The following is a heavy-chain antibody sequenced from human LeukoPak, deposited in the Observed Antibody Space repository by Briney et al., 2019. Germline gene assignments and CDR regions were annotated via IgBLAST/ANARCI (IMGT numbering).Heavy chain of an antibody. CDR2: AYFSGST. V-gene: IGHV4-59*08. Sequence: SETLSLTCSVFDGSISNYYWSWIRQPPGKGLEWIGYAYFSGSTTYNPSLESRVTISVDTSKNQFSLKLTAVTFADAAAYYCARNSAVATSRSWFDPWGQGTLVTVSS. D-gene: IGHD6-19*01. CDR1: DGSISNYY. J-gene: IGHJ5*02. CDR3: ARNSAVATSRSWFDP.